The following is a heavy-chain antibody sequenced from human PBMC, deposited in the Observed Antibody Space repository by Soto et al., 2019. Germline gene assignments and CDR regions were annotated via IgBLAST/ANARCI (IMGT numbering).Heavy chain of an antibody. CDR1: GFAFSSYG. CDR3: VSDRGYGHASVPYS. CDR2: ISHDGSLQ. J-gene: IGHJ4*02. Sequence: QAQLVESGGGVVQPGRSLRLSCAASGFAFSSYGMHWVRQAPGTGLEWVAVISHDGSLQHYADSVKGRFTISRDNSKNMVLLQMSSLSAEDTAVYYCVSDRGYGHASVPYSWGQGTLVSVSS. D-gene: IGHD5-18*01. V-gene: IGHV3-30*03.